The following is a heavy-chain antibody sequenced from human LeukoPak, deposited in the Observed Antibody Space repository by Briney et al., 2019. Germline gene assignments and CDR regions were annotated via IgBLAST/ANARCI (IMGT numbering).Heavy chain of an antibody. V-gene: IGHV3-74*01. CDR3: ARENLAAAADY. CDR1: EFTFSAYW. D-gene: IGHD6-25*01. CDR2: IRGDGSMT. Sequence: QTGGSLRLSCAASEFTFSAYWMHWVRHAPGKGLVWVSRIRGDGSMTNYADSVKGRFTISRDNAKNTLYLQMNSLRLEDTADYYCARENLAAAADYWGQGTVVTVSS. J-gene: IGHJ4*02.